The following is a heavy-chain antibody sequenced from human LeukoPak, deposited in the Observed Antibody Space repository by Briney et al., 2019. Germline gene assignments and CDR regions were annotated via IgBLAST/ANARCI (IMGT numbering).Heavy chain of an antibody. CDR1: GVSFSGYY. V-gene: IGHV4-34*01. CDR2: INHSGST. J-gene: IGHJ6*03. CDR3: ARGWGDGDYGAFYYYYMDV. Sequence: SETLSLTCAVYGVSFSGYYWSWIRQPPGKGLEWIGEINHSGSTNYNPSLKSRVTISVDTSKNQFSLKLSSVTAADTAVYYCARGWGDGDYGAFYYYYMDVWGKGTTVTVSS. D-gene: IGHD4-17*01.